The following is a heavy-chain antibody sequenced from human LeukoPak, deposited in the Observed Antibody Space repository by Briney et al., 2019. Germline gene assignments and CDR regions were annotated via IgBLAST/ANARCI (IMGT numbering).Heavy chain of an antibody. CDR3: AGGGSTWDWYFDL. J-gene: IGHJ2*01. V-gene: IGHV3-53*01. Sequence: PGGSLRLSCAASGFIVSTYYMTWVRQAPGKGLEWVSVIYSGGRTKYADSVKGRFTISRDNSKNTVSLQINNLRAEDTALYYCAGGGSTWDWYFDLWGRGTLVTVSS. CDR1: GFIVSTYY. D-gene: IGHD2-2*01. CDR2: IYSGGRT.